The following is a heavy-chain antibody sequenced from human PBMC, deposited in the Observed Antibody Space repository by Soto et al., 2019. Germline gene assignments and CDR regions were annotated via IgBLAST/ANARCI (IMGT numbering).Heavy chain of an antibody. D-gene: IGHD4-17*01. J-gene: IGHJ4*02. CDR2: IYYSGST. Sequence: PSETLSLTCTVSGGSISSYYWSWIRQPPGKGLEWIGYIYYSGSTNYNPSLKSRVTISVDTSKNQFSLKLSSVTAADTAVYYCASSYGDYFDYWGQGTLVNGSS. V-gene: IGHV4-59*01. CDR1: GGSISSYY. CDR3: ASSYGDYFDY.